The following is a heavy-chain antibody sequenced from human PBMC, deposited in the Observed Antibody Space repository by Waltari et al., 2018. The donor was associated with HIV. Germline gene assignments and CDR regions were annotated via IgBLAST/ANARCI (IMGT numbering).Heavy chain of an antibody. Sequence: QVQLQESGPGLVKPSQTLSLTCTVSGGSISSGSYYWSWIRQPAGKGLEWIGRIYTSGSTNNNPSLKSRSTVSVDTSKNHVSLKLGSVDAADTAVYYCARRGIQLWFYAFDIWGQGTMVTVSS. V-gene: IGHV4-61*02. CDR2: IYTSGST. D-gene: IGHD5-18*01. CDR1: GGSISSGSYY. CDR3: ARRGIQLWFYAFDI. J-gene: IGHJ3*02.